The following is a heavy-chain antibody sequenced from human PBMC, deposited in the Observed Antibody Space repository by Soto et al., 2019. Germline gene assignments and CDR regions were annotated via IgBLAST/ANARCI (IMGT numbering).Heavy chain of an antibody. CDR3: ARGRGGKRYCSGGSCWSWFDP. D-gene: IGHD2-15*01. J-gene: IGHJ5*02. CDR2: MNPNSGNT. Sequence: QVQLVQSGAEVKKPGASVKVSCKASGYTFTSYDINWVRQATGQGLEWIGWMNPNSGNTGYAQKFQGRVTMTRNTSISTAYMELSSLRSEDTAVYYCARGRGGKRYCSGGSCWSWFDPWGQGTLVTVSS. V-gene: IGHV1-8*01. CDR1: GYTFTSYD.